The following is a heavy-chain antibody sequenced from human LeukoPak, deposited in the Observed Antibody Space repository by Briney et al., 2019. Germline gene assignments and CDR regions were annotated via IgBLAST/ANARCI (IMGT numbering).Heavy chain of an antibody. CDR1: GYTFTNYA. J-gene: IGHJ5*02. Sequence: ASVKVSCKASGYTFTNYAINWVRQAPGQGPEWMGWINTNTGKPAYAQGLTGRFVFSLDTSVSTAYLEISSLKTEDTAVYYCATGSAFQWFGPWGQGTLVAVSS. V-gene: IGHV7-4-1*02. CDR2: INTNTGKP. CDR3: ATGSAFQWFGP. D-gene: IGHD1-26*01.